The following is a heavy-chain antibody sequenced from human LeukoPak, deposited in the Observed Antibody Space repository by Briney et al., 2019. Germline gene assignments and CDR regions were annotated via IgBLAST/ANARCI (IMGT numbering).Heavy chain of an antibody. CDR3: ARHRGYCAYDY. V-gene: IGHV3-48*01. Sequence: GGSLRLSCAASGFTFSCYHMTWVGPAPGKGLEWFSYISTSNTNMYYADSVKGRFTISRDNATDSLDLQMISLRAENTAVYYCARHRGYCAYDYWGQGTLVTVSS. CDR1: GFTFSCYH. CDR2: ISTSNTNM. J-gene: IGHJ4*02. D-gene: IGHD5-12*01.